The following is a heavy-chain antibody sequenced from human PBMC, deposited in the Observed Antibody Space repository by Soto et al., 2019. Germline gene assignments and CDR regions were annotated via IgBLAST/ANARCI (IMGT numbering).Heavy chain of an antibody. CDR1: GSSINSSGYY. CDR3: ARLPSRHLVDY. D-gene: IGHD3-3*02. CDR2: MFYGVGT. J-gene: IGHJ4*02. Sequence: KTSETLSLTCTVSGSSINSSGYYWGWIRQPPGKGLEWIGSMFYGVGTYYNPSLKSRVTVSVDTSKNQFSLNLRPVTAADTAVYYCARLPSRHLVDYWGQGTLVTVSS. V-gene: IGHV4-39*01.